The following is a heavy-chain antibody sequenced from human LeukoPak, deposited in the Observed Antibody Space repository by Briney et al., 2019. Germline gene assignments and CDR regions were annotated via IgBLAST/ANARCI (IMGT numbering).Heavy chain of an antibody. Sequence: PGGSLRLSCAASGFTFNSYAMNWVRQAPGKGLEWVSGISGSGGSTYYADSVRGRFTISRDNSKNTLYLQMNSLRAEDTAVYYCAKEQLWSEGAFDIWGQGTMVTVSS. CDR3: AKEQLWSEGAFDI. V-gene: IGHV3-23*01. CDR2: ISGSGGST. CDR1: GFTFNSYA. D-gene: IGHD5-18*01. J-gene: IGHJ3*02.